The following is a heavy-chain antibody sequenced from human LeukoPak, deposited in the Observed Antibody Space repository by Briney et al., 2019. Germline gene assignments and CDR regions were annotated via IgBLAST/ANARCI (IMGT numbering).Heavy chain of an antibody. Sequence: GGSLRLSCAASGFTFSSYAMHWVREAPGKGLEWGAVISYDGSNKYYADSVKGRFTISRDNSKNTLYLQMNSLRAEDTAVYYCARDVLGSSNNGMDVWGQGTTVTVSS. V-gene: IGHV3-30-3*01. J-gene: IGHJ6*02. D-gene: IGHD6-13*01. CDR2: ISYDGSNK. CDR3: ARDVLGSSNNGMDV. CDR1: GFTFSSYA.